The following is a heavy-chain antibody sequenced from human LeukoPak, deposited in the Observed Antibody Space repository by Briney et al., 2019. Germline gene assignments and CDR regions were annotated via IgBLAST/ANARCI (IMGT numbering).Heavy chain of an antibody. CDR2: IYYSGST. D-gene: IGHD3-3*01. V-gene: IGHV4-59*08. J-gene: IGHJ6*03. CDR3: ARQIFWSGYYTDYYYYYMDV. CDR1: GGSISSYY. Sequence: SETLSLTCTVSGGSISSYYWSWIRQPPGKGLEWIGYIYYSGSTNYNPPLKSRVTISVDTSKNQFSLKLSSVTAADMAVYYCARQIFWSGYYTDYYYYYMDVWGKGTTVTVSS.